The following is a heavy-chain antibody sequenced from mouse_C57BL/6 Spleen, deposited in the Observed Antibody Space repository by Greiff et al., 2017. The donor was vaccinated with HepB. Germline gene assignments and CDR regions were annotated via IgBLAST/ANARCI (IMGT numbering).Heavy chain of an antibody. CDR2: IDTSDSET. V-gene: IGHV1-52*01. D-gene: IGHD2-1*01. J-gene: IGHJ3*01. Sequence: QVQLQQSGAELVRPGSSVKLSCKASGYTFTSYWMHWVKQRPIQGLEWIGNIDTSDSETHYNQKFKDKDTLTVDKSSGTVYIQLSSPTSEDSAVFYCARSGGNSWFAYWGQGTLVTVTA. CDR3: ARSGGNSWFAY. CDR1: GYTFTSYW.